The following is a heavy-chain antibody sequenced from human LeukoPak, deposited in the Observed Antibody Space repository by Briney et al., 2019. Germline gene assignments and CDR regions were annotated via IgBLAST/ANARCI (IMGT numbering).Heavy chain of an antibody. CDR3: ARSLYDILTCYYEGHFDY. J-gene: IGHJ4*02. Sequence: PGGSLRLSCAASGYTFSSYVMHWVRPAPGKGLEGVAVKWYDGSNKYYADSVKGRLTISRDDYKNTLYLQMNSLSAEDTAVYFCARSLYDILTCYYEGHFDYWGQGTLVTVSS. V-gene: IGHV3-33*01. CDR1: GYTFSSYV. D-gene: IGHD3-9*01. CDR2: KWYDGSNK.